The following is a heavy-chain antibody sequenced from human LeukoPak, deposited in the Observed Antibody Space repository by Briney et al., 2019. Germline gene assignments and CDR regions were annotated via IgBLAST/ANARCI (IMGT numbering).Heavy chain of an antibody. CDR1: GYTFTSYY. J-gene: IGHJ6*02. CDR3: ARANYSSSSVGGYYYFGLDV. V-gene: IGHV1-69*13. CDR2: IIPIFGTA. Sequence: SVKVSCKASGYTFTSYYMHWVRQAPGQGLEWMGGIIPIFGTANYAQKFQGRVTITADESTTTAYMELSSLRSEDTAVYYCARANYSSSSVGGYYYFGLDVWGQGTTVTVSS. D-gene: IGHD6-6*01.